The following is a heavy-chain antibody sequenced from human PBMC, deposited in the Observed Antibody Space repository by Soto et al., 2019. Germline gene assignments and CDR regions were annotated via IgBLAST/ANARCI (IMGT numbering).Heavy chain of an antibody. J-gene: IGHJ6*02. D-gene: IGHD3-3*01. CDR1: GGTFSSYA. CDR2: IIPLFGTA. CDR3: AGVVSYDDFWSGYYLSYYYYGMDV. Sequence: SVKDSCKASGGTFSSYAISWVRQAPGPGLEWMGGIIPLFGTANYAQKFQGRVTITADESTSTAYMELSSLRSEDTAVYYCAGVVSYDDFWSGYYLSYYYYGMDVWGQGTTVTVSS. V-gene: IGHV1-69*13.